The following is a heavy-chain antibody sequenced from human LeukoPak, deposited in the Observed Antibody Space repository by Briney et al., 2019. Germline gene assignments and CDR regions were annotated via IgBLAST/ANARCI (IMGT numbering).Heavy chain of an antibody. CDR2: IYYTGST. V-gene: IGHV4-59*11. Sequence: SETLSLTCSVSGGAISGHYWSWIRQSPGKGLEWIGYIYYTGSTSYNPSLKSRVTISVDTSKNQFSLKLSSVTAADTAVYYCARSGYSYGHFDYWGQGTLVTVSS. CDR1: GGAISGHY. CDR3: ARSGYSYGHFDY. D-gene: IGHD5-18*01. J-gene: IGHJ4*02.